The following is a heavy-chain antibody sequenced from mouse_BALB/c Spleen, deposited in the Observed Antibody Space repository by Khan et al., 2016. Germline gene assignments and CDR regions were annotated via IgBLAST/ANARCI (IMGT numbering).Heavy chain of an antibody. J-gene: IGHJ3*01. CDR2: IRSKSYNYAT. V-gene: IGHV10-1*02. Sequence: EVQLVESGGGLVQPKGSLKLSCAASGFTFNTFAMNWVRQAPGKGLEWVARIRSKSYNYATYYGDSVKDRFTISRDDSQSMVHLQMNNLKTEDTALYYCVRPIYDGYSARFGYWGQGTLVTVSA. CDR3: VRPIYDGYSARFGY. CDR1: GFTFNTFA. D-gene: IGHD2-3*01.